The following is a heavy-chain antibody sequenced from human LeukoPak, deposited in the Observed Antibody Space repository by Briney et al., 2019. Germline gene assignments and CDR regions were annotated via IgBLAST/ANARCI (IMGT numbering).Heavy chain of an antibody. Sequence: GGSLRLSCAASGFTFSTYSMNWARQAPGKGLEWVSSIGSSGNYMYYADSVKGRFTISRDNAKNSLYLQMNSLRAEDTAVYYCARDSYDSSGYYSHFDYWGQGTLVTVSS. D-gene: IGHD3-22*01. J-gene: IGHJ4*02. CDR2: IGSSGNYM. CDR3: ARDSYDSSGYYSHFDY. V-gene: IGHV3-21*01. CDR1: GFTFSTYS.